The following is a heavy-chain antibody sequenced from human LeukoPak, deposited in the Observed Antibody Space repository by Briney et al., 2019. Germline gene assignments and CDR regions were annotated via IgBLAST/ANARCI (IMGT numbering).Heavy chain of an antibody. CDR2: INHSGRT. J-gene: IGHJ4*02. Sequence: SETLSLTCAVYGGSFSGYYWNWIRQPPGKGLEWIGEINHSGRTNYNPSLKSRVTISVDTSKNQFSLKLSSVTAADTAVYYCARGETVVTLDYWGQGTLVTVSS. CDR3: ARGETVVTLDY. V-gene: IGHV4-34*01. D-gene: IGHD4-23*01. CDR1: GGSFSGYY.